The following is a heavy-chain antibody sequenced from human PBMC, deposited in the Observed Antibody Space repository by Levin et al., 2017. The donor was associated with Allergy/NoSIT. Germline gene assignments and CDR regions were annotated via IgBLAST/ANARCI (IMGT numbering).Heavy chain of an antibody. V-gene: IGHV5-51*01. D-gene: IGHD3-9*01. CDR3: ARGNYDILTGFDY. J-gene: IGHJ4*02. CDR1: GYSFTSYW. CDR2: IYPGDSDT. Sequence: KVSCKGSGYSFTSYWIGWVRQMPGKGLEWMGIIYPGDSDTRYSPSFQGQVTISADKSISTAYLQWSSLKASDTAMYYCARGNYDILTGFDYWGQGTLVTVSS.